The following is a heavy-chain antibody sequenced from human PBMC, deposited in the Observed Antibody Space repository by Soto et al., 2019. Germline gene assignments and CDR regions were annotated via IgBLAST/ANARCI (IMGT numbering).Heavy chain of an antibody. V-gene: IGHV4-59*08. CDR2: IYYSGST. Sequence: QVQLQESGPGLVKPSETLSLTCTVSGGSISSYNWSWIRQPPGKGLEWIGYIYYSGSTNYNPSLKSRVTISVDTSKNQFSLKLSSVTAADTAVYYCARQTITGTNNWFDPWGQGTLVTVSS. J-gene: IGHJ5*02. D-gene: IGHD1-20*01. CDR1: GGSISSYN. CDR3: ARQTITGTNNWFDP.